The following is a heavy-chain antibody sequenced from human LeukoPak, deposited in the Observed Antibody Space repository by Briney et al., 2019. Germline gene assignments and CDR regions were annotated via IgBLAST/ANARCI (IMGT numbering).Heavy chain of an antibody. J-gene: IGHJ4*02. Sequence: GGSLRLSRAASGFTFSRYWMHWVRQAPGKGLVWVSRINSDGSSTSYADSVKGRFTISRDNAKNTLYLQMNSLRAEDTAVFYCVRDSMVTLDYWGQGTLVTVSS. V-gene: IGHV3-74*01. D-gene: IGHD5-18*01. CDR1: GFTFSRYW. CDR2: INSDGSST. CDR3: VRDSMVTLDY.